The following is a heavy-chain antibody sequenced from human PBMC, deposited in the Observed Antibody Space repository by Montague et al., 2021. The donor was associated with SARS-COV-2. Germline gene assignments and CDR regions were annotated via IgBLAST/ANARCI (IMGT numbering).Heavy chain of an antibody. V-gene: IGHV4-61*02. Sequence: TLSLTCSVSGGSINTGGYYWNWIRQSAGKGLEWIGRSYSSGSTNSRPSLKSRVTISLDTSKNQFSLWLSSVTAADTAVYYCARDPGYTSFTRWYFDLWGHGTLVTVSS. D-gene: IGHD5-18*01. J-gene: IGHJ2*01. CDR2: SYSSGST. CDR1: GGSINTGGYY. CDR3: ARDPGYTSFTRWYFDL.